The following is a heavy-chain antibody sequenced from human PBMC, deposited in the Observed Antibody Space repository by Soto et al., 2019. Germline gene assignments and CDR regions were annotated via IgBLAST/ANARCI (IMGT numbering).Heavy chain of an antibody. J-gene: IGHJ3*02. V-gene: IGHV1-69*13. D-gene: IGHD3-10*01. CDR3: ARENYYGAGSYYRDAFDI. CDR2: IIPMSGTS. CDR1: GGTFSSYG. Sequence: SVKVSCKASGGTFSSYGIHWVRQAPGQGLEWVGGIIPMSGTSNYAQKFQGRVAISVDESTRAAYMELRSLKSEGTAMYYCARENYYGAGSYYRDAFDIWGQGTMVTVSS.